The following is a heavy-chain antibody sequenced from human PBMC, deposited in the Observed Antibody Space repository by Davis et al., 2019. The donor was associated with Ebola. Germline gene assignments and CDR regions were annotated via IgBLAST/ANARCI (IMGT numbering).Heavy chain of an antibody. CDR3: ARALGYCSGGSCYSRPLFDY. CDR2: ISSSSSTI. CDR1: GFTFSSYS. Sequence: GGSLRLSCAASGFTFSSYSMNWVRQAPGKGLEWVSYISSSSSTIYYADSVKGRFTIARDNAKNSLYLQMNSLRDEDTAVYYCARALGYCSGGSCYSRPLFDYWGQGTLVTVSS. D-gene: IGHD2-15*01. J-gene: IGHJ4*02. V-gene: IGHV3-48*02.